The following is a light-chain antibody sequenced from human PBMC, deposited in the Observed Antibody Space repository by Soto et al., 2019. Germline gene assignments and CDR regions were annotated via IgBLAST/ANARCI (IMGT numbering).Light chain of an antibody. CDR2: GVS. Sequence: EIVMTQSPATLSVSPGERATLSCRASQRLSSNLAWYQQKPGQAPRLLIYGVSTRATGIPARFSGSGSGTDFTLTTSSLEPEDFAVYYCQQRSNWPITFGQGTRLEIK. V-gene: IGKV3-11*01. J-gene: IGKJ5*01. CDR3: QQRSNWPIT. CDR1: QRLSSN.